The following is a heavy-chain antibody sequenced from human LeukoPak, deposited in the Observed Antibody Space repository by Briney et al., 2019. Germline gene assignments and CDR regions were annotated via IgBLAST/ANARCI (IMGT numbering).Heavy chain of an antibody. J-gene: IGHJ4*02. CDR2: ISWNSGSI. Sequence: GRSLRLSCAASGFTFDDYAMHWVRQAPGKGLEWVSGISWNSGSIGYADSVKGRFTISRDNAKNSLYLQMNSLRAEDTALYYCVKELAAVAGIDYWGQGTLVTVSS. D-gene: IGHD6-19*01. V-gene: IGHV3-9*01. CDR1: GFTFDDYA. CDR3: VKELAAVAGIDY.